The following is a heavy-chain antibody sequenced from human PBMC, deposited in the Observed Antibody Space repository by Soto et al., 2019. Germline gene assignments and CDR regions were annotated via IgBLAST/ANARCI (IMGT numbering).Heavy chain of an antibody. CDR2: FIPILGIA. J-gene: IGHJ4*02. Sequence: QVQLVQSGAEVKKPGSSVKVSCKASGGTFSSYSISWVRQAPGQGIEWMGRFIPILGIANYAQKFQGRVTITADKSTSPVYMDLSSLISEDTAVYYCARGERRNRAIVATISGFDYWGQGTLVTVSS. CDR3: ARGERRNRAIVATISGFDY. CDR1: GGTFSSYS. D-gene: IGHD5-12*01. V-gene: IGHV1-69*02.